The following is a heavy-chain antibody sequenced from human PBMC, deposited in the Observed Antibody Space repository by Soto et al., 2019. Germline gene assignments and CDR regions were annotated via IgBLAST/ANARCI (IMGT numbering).Heavy chain of an antibody. CDR1: GNTFTSYA. V-gene: IGHV1-3*01. J-gene: IGHJ2*01. CDR2: INAGNGNT. CDR3: AXXXXXXYFDL. Sequence: GASVKVSCKASGNTFTSYAMHLVRPAPGKRLEWMGWINAGNGNTNYSQKFQGRTTLTRDTSASTAHMELSNLGSEDTAVYYWAXXXXXXYFDLWCRGTLVTGS.